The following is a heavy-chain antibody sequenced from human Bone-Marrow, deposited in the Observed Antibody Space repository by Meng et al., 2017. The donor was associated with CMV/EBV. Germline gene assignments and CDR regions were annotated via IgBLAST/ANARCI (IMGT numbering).Heavy chain of an antibody. Sequence: VSSGIYYWSWIRQPPGKGLEWIGYIYYNGGTNYNPSLKTRVSILVDTSTNQFSLKLTSVTAADTAVYYCARWRRAWGGDIYDWFDPWGQGTLVTVSS. J-gene: IGHJ5*02. CDR1: VSSGIYY. V-gene: IGHV4-61*01. CDR3: ARWRRAWGGDIYDWFDP. D-gene: IGHD5-18*01. CDR2: IYYNGGT.